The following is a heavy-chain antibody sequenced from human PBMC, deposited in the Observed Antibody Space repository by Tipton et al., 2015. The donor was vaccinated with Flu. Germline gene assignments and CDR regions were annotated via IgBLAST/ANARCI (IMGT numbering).Heavy chain of an antibody. V-gene: IGHV3-23*01. CDR1: AITFSSYA. J-gene: IGHJ4*02. Sequence: SLRLSCAASAITFSSYAMSWVRQAPGKGLEWVSGISGSGDGTFYADSVRGRFAIYRDNSKNTLYLQMKSLRAEDTAVYYCSRAPGGLWAQPYYDFWNGHYPFDDWGQGTLVTVSS. D-gene: IGHD3-3*01. CDR3: SRAPGGLWAQPYYDFWNGHYPFDD. CDR2: ISGSGDGT.